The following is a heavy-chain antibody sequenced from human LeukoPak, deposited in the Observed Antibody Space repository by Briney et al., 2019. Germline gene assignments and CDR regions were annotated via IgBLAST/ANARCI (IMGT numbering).Heavy chain of an antibody. CDR3: VRDRSYGSQYYYYIDV. V-gene: IGHV3-48*01. Sequence: GGSLRLSCTASGFTFTGCAMNWVRQTPGKGLEWVSYISSSSANIHYADSVKGRFTVSRDNAKNSLYLQMNSLTAEDTATYYCVRDRSYGSQYYYYIDVWGRGTTVTVSS. J-gene: IGHJ6*03. CDR2: ISSSSANI. D-gene: IGHD4-17*01. CDR1: GFTFTGCA.